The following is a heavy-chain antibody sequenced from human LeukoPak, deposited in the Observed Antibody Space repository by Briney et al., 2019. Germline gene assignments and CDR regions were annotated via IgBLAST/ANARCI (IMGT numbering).Heavy chain of an antibody. CDR1: GYTFTGYY. CDR3: ARVRRIEYYYYYMDA. Sequence: PGASVKVSCKASGYTFTGYYMHWVRQAPGQGLEWMGWINPNSGGTNYAQKFQGRVTMTRDTSISTAYMELSRLRSDDTAVYYCARVRRIEYYYYYMDAWGKGTTVTVSS. CDR2: INPNSGGT. J-gene: IGHJ6*03. D-gene: IGHD3-16*02. V-gene: IGHV1-2*02.